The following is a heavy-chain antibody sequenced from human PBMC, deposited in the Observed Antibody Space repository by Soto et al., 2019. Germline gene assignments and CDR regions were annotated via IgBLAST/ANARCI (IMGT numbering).Heavy chain of an antibody. CDR2: ISGRGGST. CDR1: GFTFSSYA. J-gene: IGHJ4*02. Sequence: EVQLLESGGGLVQPGGSLRLSCAASGFTFSSYAMSWVRQAPGKGLEWVSAISGRGGSTYYADSVKGRFTISRDNSKNTLYLQMNSLRAEDTAVYYRATRIAAAGNDYWGQGTLVTVSS. D-gene: IGHD6-13*01. V-gene: IGHV3-23*01. CDR3: ATRIAAAGNDY.